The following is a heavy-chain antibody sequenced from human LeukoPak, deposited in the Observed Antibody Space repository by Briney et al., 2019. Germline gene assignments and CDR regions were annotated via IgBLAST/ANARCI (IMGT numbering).Heavy chain of an antibody. V-gene: IGHV4-59*08. CDR1: GGSISGYY. Sequence: PSETLSLTCSVSGGSISGYYWTWIRHLPGKGLEWIGYMHDSGNTHYNPSLKSRVTISLDTSQSQFSLKLSSVTAADTAVYYCARHYYGSGSYYGLTGFDYWGQGTLVTVSS. CDR3: ARHYYGSGSYYGLTGFDY. CDR2: MHDSGNT. J-gene: IGHJ4*02. D-gene: IGHD3-10*01.